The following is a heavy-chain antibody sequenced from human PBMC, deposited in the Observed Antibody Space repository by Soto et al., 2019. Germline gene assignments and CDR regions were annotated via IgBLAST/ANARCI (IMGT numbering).Heavy chain of an antibody. CDR3: DRGSGYYRNFDS. V-gene: IGHV4-31*02. J-gene: IGHJ4*02. D-gene: IGHD3-3*01. CDR2: VFDSGKT. Sequence: QVQLQESGPGLVKPSQTLSLTCSVSGGSITSGGYSWTWIRHQPGKALQWIGYVFDSGKTYYNPSLKGRLTISVDTAKNLFSLELSSVTAADTAVYFCDRGSGYYRNFDSWGQGTLVSVSS. CDR1: GGSITSGGYS.